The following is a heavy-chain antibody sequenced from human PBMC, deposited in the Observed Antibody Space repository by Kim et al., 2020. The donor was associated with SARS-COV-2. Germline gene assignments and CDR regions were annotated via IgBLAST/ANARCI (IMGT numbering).Heavy chain of an antibody. J-gene: IGHJ4*02. V-gene: IGHV4-39*01. CDR1: GGSISSSSYY. D-gene: IGHD3-3*01. CDR2: IYYSGST. CDR3: ARQGGGARYDFWSGYYNLDY. Sequence: SETLSLTCTVSGGSISSSSYYWGWIRQPPGKGLEWIGSIYYSGSTYYNPSLKSRVTISVDTSKNQFSLKLSSVTAADTAVYYCARQGGGARYDFWSGYYNLDYWGQGTLVTVSS.